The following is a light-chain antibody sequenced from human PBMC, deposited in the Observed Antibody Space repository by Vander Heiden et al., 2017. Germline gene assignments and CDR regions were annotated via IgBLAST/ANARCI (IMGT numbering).Light chain of an antibody. J-gene: IGKJ3*01. Sequence: EIVLTQSPGTLSLSPGERATLSCRASQSVSSSYLAWYQQKSGQTPRLLIYAASSRATGIPDRFSGSGSGADFTLTISRLEPEDIAVYYCHQDSTSPFTFGHGTTVDIK. CDR2: AAS. V-gene: IGKV3-20*01. CDR1: QSVSSSY. CDR3: HQDSTSPFT.